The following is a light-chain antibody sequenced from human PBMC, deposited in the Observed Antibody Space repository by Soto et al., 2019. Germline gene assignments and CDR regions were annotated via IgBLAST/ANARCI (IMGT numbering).Light chain of an antibody. J-gene: IGLJ1*01. CDR3: QSFDSRLMEEV. CDR2: GNN. V-gene: IGLV1-40*01. Sequence: QSVLTQPPSVSGAPGQRVTISCTGSNSDIGAGYDVHWYQQHLPGTAPKLLIYGNNNRPSGVPDRFSGSKSGTSASLAITGLQADDEADYDCQSFDSRLMEEVFGTGTKLTVL. CDR1: NSDIGAGYD.